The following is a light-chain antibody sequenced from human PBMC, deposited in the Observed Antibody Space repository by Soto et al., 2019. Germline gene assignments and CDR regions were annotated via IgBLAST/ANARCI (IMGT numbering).Light chain of an antibody. CDR2: DAS. CDR1: QSVSSY. CDR3: QQRSDWPPT. Sequence: EIMLTQSPATLSLSPGERATLSCRASQSVSSYLAWYQQKPSQAPRLLIYDASNRATDIPARLSGSGSGTDFTLDISSLEPEDFAVYYCQQRSDWPPTFGQGTKLEIK. J-gene: IGKJ2*01. V-gene: IGKV3-11*01.